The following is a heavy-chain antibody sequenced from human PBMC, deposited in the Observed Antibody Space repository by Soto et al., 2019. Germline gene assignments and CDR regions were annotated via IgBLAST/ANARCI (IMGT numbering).Heavy chain of an antibody. D-gene: IGHD3-16*01. J-gene: IGHJ6*03. CDR3: ARTIDYGYMDV. CDR1: GGSLSYRY. CDR2: IYYSGST. V-gene: IGHV4-59*11. Sequence: QVQLQESGPGLVNLSETLSLTCIVSGGSLSYRYWSWIRQPPGKELEWIAYIYYSGSTNYSPSLRNRLTVSVDTAKNQFSLKLTSVTAADTATYYCARTIDYGYMDVWGKGTTVTVSS.